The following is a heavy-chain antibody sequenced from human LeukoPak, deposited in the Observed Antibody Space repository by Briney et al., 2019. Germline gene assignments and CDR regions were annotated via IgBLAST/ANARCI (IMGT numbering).Heavy chain of an antibody. V-gene: IGHV1-18*01. J-gene: IGHJ6*02. Sequence: ASVKVSCKASGYTFTSYGISWVRQAPGQGLEWMGWISAYNGNTNYAQKLQGRVTMTTDPSTSTAYMELRSLRSDDTAVYYCARDSVHCSSTSCYLVAPPPDYYYYGMDVWGQGTTVTVSS. CDR3: ARDSVHCSSTSCYLVAPPPDYYYYGMDV. D-gene: IGHD2-2*01. CDR1: GYTFTSYG. CDR2: ISAYNGNT.